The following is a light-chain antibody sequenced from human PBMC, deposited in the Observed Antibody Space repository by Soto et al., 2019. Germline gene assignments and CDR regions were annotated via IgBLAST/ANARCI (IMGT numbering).Light chain of an antibody. Sequence: EIVMTQSPATLSVSPQERATLSCRASQSVSSNLAWYQQKPGQAPRLLIYGASTRATGIPARFSGSGPGTEFTRTISSLKAEDFAVYYCQQYNNWPPITFGQGTRLEIK. CDR1: QSVSSN. V-gene: IGKV3-15*01. CDR3: QQYNNWPPIT. J-gene: IGKJ5*01. CDR2: GAS.